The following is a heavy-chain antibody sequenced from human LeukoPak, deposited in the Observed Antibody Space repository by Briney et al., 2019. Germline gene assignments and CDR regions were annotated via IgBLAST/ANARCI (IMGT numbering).Heavy chain of an antibody. CDR2: IYISGST. D-gene: IGHD4-17*01. V-gene: IGHV4-61*02. J-gene: IGHJ4*02. CDR1: GGSISSRSYY. CDR3: ARDRDYGDNY. Sequence: SETLSLTCTVSGGSISSRSYYWSWIRQPAGKGLEWIGRIYISGSTNYNPSLKSRVTISIDTSKNQFSLNLSSVTAAGTAVYYCARDRDYGDNYWGQGTLVTVSS.